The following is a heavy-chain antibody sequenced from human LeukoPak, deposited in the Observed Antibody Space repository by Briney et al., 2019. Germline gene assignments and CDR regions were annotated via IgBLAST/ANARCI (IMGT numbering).Heavy chain of an antibody. Sequence: SVKVSCKASEGTFISYAISWVRQAPGQGLEWMGGIIPIFGTANYAQKFQGRVTITTDESTSTAYMELSSLRSEDPAVYYCARERPPLHHSGSYAGDAFDIWGQGTMVTVSS. V-gene: IGHV1-69*05. D-gene: IGHD1-26*01. CDR2: IIPIFGTA. CDR3: ARERPPLHHSGSYAGDAFDI. CDR1: EGTFISYA. J-gene: IGHJ3*02.